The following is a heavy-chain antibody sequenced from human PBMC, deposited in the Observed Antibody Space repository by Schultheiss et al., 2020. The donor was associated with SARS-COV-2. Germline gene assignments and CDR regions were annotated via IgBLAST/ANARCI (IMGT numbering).Heavy chain of an antibody. CDR3: ARYTGDGSAFDI. CDR1: GGSISSSNW. CDR2: IYYSGST. D-gene: IGHD7-27*01. Sequence: SETLSLTCAVSGGSISSSNWWSWVRQPPGKGLEWIGYIYYSGSTNYNPSLKSRVTMSVDTSKNQFSLKLSSVTAADTAVYYCARYTGDGSAFDIWGQGTMVTVSS. V-gene: IGHV4-4*02. J-gene: IGHJ3*02.